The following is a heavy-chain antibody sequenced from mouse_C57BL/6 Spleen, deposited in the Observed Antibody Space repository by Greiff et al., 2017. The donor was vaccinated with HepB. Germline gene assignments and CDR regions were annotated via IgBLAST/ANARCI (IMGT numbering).Heavy chain of an antibody. D-gene: IGHD2-4*01. CDR2: IYPGDGDT. CDR3: AKEGIYYDYAWYFDY. J-gene: IGHJ2*01. CDR1: GYAFSSSW. V-gene: IGHV1-82*01. Sequence: QVQLQQSGPELVKPGASVKISCKASGYAFSSSWMHWVKQRPGKGLEWIGRIYPGDGDTNYNGKFKGKATLTADKSSNTAYMPHSSRTSEYSAVYFCAKEGIYYDYAWYFDYWGQGTTLTVSS.